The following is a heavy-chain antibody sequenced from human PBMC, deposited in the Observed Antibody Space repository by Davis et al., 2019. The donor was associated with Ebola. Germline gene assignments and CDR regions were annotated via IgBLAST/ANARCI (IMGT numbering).Heavy chain of an antibody. V-gene: IGHV3-7*01. CDR1: GFTFSSYW. CDR2: IKQDGSEK. J-gene: IGHJ4*02. CDR3: ARVDENGDTDY. Sequence: GESLKISCAASGFTFSSYWMSWVRQAPGKGLEWVANIKQDGSEKYYVDSVKGRFTISRDNSKNTLYLQMNSLRAEDTAVYFCARVDENGDTDYWGQGTLFTVSS. D-gene: IGHD4-17*01.